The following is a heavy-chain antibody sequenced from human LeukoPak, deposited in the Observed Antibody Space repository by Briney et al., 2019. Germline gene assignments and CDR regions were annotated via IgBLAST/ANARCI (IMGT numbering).Heavy chain of an antibody. Sequence: PGGSLRLSCAASGFTFSSYGMHWVRQAPGKGLEWVAFIRYDGSNKHYADSVKGRFTISRDNYKNTLYLQMNSLRAEDTAVYYCAGITMIVVVARSYMDVWGKGTTVTVSS. J-gene: IGHJ6*03. CDR2: IRYDGSNK. CDR1: GFTFSSYG. D-gene: IGHD3-22*01. CDR3: AGITMIVVVARSYMDV. V-gene: IGHV3-30*02.